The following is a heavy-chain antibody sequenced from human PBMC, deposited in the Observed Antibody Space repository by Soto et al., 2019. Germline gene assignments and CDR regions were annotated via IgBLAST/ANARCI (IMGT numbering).Heavy chain of an antibody. D-gene: IGHD2-2*02. Sequence: QVQLVESGGGVVQPGRSLRLSCAASGFTFSSYAMHWVRQAPGKVLEWVAVISYDGSNKYYADSVKGRFTISRDNSKNTLYLQMNSLRAEDTAVYYCARDIVVVPAAIPRYYGMDVWGQGTTVTVSS. CDR3: ARDIVVVPAAIPRYYGMDV. CDR1: GFTFSSYA. J-gene: IGHJ6*02. CDR2: ISYDGSNK. V-gene: IGHV3-30-3*01.